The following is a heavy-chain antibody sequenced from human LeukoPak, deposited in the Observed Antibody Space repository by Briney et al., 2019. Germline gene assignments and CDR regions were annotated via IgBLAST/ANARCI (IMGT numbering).Heavy chain of an antibody. CDR3: ARDRRYYDSSGYYYAFGY. CDR2: MSPNSGNT. D-gene: IGHD3-22*01. CDR1: GYTFTSYD. V-gene: IGHV1-8*02. J-gene: IGHJ4*02. Sequence: ASVKVSCKASGYTFTSYDINWVRQATGQGLEWMGWMSPNSGNTGYAQKFQGRVTMTRDTSISTAYMELSRLRSDDTAAYYCARDRRYYDSSGYYYAFGYWGQGTLVTVSS.